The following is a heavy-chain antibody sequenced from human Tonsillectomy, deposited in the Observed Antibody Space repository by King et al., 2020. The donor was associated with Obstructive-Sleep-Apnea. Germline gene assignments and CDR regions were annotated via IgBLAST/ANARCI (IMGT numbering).Heavy chain of an antibody. CDR1: GFTFSSYG. Sequence: QVQLVESGGGVVQPGRSLRLSCAASGFTFSSYGMHWVRQAPGKGLEWVAVIWYDGSNKYYADSVKGRFTISRDNSKNTLYLQMNSLRAEDTAGYYCATVTVTTVNAVDYWGQGTLVTVSS. CDR3: ATVTVTTVNAVDY. V-gene: IGHV3-33*01. J-gene: IGHJ4*02. CDR2: IWYDGSNK. D-gene: IGHD4-17*01.